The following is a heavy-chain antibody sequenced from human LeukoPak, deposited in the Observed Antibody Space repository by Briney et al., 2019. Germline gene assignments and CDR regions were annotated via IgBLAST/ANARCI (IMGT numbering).Heavy chain of an antibody. V-gene: IGHV3-30*04. CDR1: GFPFSSYA. D-gene: IGHD3-10*01. CDR3: ARDPSLNYCSGSYPFDY. CDR2: ISYDGSNK. J-gene: IGHJ4*02. Sequence: GGSLRLSCAPSGFPFSSYAMHWVRQAPGKGLEGVPLISYDGSNKYYADSVKGRFTITRDNSKNPLYLQMSSLRAEDTAVYYCARDPSLNYCSGSYPFDYWGQGTLVTVSS.